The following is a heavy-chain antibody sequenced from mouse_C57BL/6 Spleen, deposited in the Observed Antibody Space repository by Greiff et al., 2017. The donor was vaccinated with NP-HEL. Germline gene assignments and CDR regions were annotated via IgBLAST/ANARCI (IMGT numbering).Heavy chain of an antibody. V-gene: IGHV1-52*01. D-gene: IGHD2-4*01. CDR2: IDPSDSET. CDR3: ARDYYWYFDV. J-gene: IGHJ1*03. Sequence: QVQLKQPGAELVRPGSSVKLSCKASGYTFTSYWMHWVKQRPIQGLEWIGNIDPSDSETHYNQKFKDKATLTVDKSSSTAYMQLSSLTSEDSAVYYCARDYYWYFDVWGTGTTVTVSS. CDR1: GYTFTSYW.